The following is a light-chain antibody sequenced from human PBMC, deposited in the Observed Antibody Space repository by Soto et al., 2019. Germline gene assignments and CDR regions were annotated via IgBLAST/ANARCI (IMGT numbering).Light chain of an antibody. CDR3: QQYNNWPRP. Sequence: EIVMTQSPATLSVSPGERATLSCRASQSFSSNLAWYQQKPGQAPRLLIYRTSTRATGIPARFSGTGSGTEFTLTISCLQSEDFEFYYCQQYNNWPRPFGQGTKVEIK. CDR2: RTS. CDR1: QSFSSN. V-gene: IGKV3-15*01. J-gene: IGKJ1*01.